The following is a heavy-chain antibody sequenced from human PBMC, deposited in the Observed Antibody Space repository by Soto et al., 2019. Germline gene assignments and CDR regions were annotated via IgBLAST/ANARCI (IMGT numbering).Heavy chain of an antibody. CDR2: IYYSGNT. V-gene: IGHV4-31*11. CDR3: ARVRYGDYQPFDS. D-gene: IGHD4-17*01. Sequence: PSETLSLTCAVSGGSINSGTYYWSWVRQHPGKGLEWIGYIYYSGNTYFNASLKSRVTISIDTSNNKFSLKLNSVTAADTAVYFCARVRYGDYQPFDSWGQGTLVTVSS. J-gene: IGHJ4*02. CDR1: GGSINSGTYY.